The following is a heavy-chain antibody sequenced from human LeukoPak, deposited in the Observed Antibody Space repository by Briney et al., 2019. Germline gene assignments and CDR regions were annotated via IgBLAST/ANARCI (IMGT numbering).Heavy chain of an antibody. J-gene: IGHJ4*02. Sequence: SETLSLTCTVSGDSINSYYWSWIRQPPGKGLEWIGYIYYSGSTNYNPSLKSRVTILVDTSKNQFSLKLSSVTAVDTAVYYCARVAYGDYVIDYWGQGTLVTVSS. CDR3: ARVAYGDYVIDY. D-gene: IGHD4-17*01. CDR2: IYYSGST. V-gene: IGHV4-59*01. CDR1: GDSINSYY.